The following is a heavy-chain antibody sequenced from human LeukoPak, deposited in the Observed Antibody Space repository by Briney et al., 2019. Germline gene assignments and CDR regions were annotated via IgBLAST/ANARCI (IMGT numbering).Heavy chain of an antibody. V-gene: IGHV3-72*01. CDR1: GFIFSDYY. J-gene: IGHJ4*02. Sequence: GGSLRLSCAASGFIFSDYYVEWVRQAPGKGLEWVGRIRNKANSHTTEYAASVKGRFTFSRDDSKNSLYLQMNSLEIEDTAIYYCARARTGSIRFFDYWGQGTLVTVSS. D-gene: IGHD3-16*01. CDR2: IRNKANSHTT. CDR3: ARARTGSIRFFDY.